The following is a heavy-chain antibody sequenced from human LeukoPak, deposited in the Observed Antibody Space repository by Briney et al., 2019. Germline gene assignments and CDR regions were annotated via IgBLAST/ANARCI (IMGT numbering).Heavy chain of an antibody. CDR3: AKDGDTMSGTYYYDMDV. J-gene: IGHJ6*03. D-gene: IGHD1-26*01. CDR1: GFTFSSYG. Sequence: GGSLRLSCAASGFTFSSYGMSWVRQAPGKGLEWVSGISGNSGTTYYADSVKGRFTISRDNSKNTLYLQMNSLRGEDTAVYYCAKDGDTMSGTYYYDMDVWGKGTTVTIS. CDR2: ISGNSGTT. V-gene: IGHV3-23*01.